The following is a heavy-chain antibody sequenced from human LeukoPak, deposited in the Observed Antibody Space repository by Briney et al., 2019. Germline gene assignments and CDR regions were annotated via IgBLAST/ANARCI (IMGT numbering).Heavy chain of an antibody. J-gene: IGHJ3*02. V-gene: IGHV5-51*01. D-gene: IGHD3-10*01. Sequence: GESLKISCKGSGYSFTSYWIGWVRQMPGKGLEWMGIIYPGDSDTRYSPSFQGQVTISADKSISTAYLQWSSLKASDTAMYYCASSYYYGSGSYYFAFDIWGQGTMVTVSS. CDR1: GYSFTSYW. CDR3: ASSYYYGSGSYYFAFDI. CDR2: IYPGDSDT.